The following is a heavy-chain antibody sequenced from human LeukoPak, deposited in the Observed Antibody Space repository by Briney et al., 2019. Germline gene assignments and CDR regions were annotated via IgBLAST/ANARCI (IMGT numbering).Heavy chain of an antibody. V-gene: IGHV4-34*01. J-gene: IGHJ6*02. CDR2: INHRGST. D-gene: IGHD3-3*01. Sequence: SETLSLTCAVYGGSFSGYYWSWIRQPPGKGLEWNGEINHRGSTNYNPSLKSRVTISVDTSKNQFSLKLSSVTAADTAVYFCAVYPPQPHYDWGQGTTVTVSS. CDR1: GGSFSGYY. CDR3: AVYPPQPHYD.